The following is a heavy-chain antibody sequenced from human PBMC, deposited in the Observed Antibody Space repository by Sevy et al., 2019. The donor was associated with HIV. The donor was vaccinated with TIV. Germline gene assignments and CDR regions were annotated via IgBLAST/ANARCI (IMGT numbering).Heavy chain of an antibody. CDR3: ARVGYFYDSSGYPTYYYYGMDV. J-gene: IGHJ6*02. D-gene: IGHD3-22*01. Sequence: GGSLRLSCAASGFRFSDYAVHWVRQAPGTGLEWVADISYDGNYKNYAGSVKGRFTISRDNSKNTLFLQVSSLKAEDTAIYYCARVGYFYDSSGYPTYYYYGMDVWGQGTTVTVSS. V-gene: IGHV3-30-3*01. CDR2: ISYDGNYK. CDR1: GFRFSDYA.